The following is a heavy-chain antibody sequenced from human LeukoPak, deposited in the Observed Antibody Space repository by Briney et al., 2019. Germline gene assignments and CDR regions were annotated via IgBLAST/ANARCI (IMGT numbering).Heavy chain of an antibody. J-gene: IGHJ6*03. CDR2: IYYSGST. V-gene: IGHV4-59*01. Sequence: PSETLSLTCAVYGGSFSGYYWSWIRQPPGKGLEWIGYIYYSGSTNYNPSLKSRVTISVDTSKNQFSLKLSSVTAADTAVYYCARGPTTVTSYYYYYMDVWGKGTTVTVSS. CDR3: ARGPTTVTSYYYYYMDV. D-gene: IGHD4-17*01. CDR1: GGSFSGYY.